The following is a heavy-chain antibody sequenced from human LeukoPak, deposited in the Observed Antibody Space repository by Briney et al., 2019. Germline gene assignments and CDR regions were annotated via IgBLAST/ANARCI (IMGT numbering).Heavy chain of an antibody. Sequence: PGGSLRLSCAASGFTFSRYAMSWVRQAPGKGLEWVSAISGSGGSTYYADSVKGRFTISRDNSKNTLYLQMNSLRAEDTAVYYCAKDRGGIAVADPAFDYWGQGTLVTVSS. J-gene: IGHJ4*02. CDR2: ISGSGGST. CDR1: GFTFSRYA. CDR3: AKDRGGIAVADPAFDY. D-gene: IGHD6-19*01. V-gene: IGHV3-23*01.